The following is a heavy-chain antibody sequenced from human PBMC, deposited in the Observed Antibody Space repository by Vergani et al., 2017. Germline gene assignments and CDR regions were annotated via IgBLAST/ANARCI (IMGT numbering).Heavy chain of an antibody. Sequence: QVQLVESGGGEVQPGRSLILSCSAAGFPFSDYGVHWVRQAPGTGLGWVSVISYDGNKKNYADSVKGRFTISRDNSKNTLYLEMNALRAEDTAVYYCARDFLTRVTTLDYYYMGVWGKGTTGTVSS. D-gene: IGHD1-1*01. J-gene: IGHJ6*03. V-gene: IGHV3-30*03. CDR1: GFPFSDYG. CDR3: ARDFLTRVTTLDYYYMGV. CDR2: ISYDGNKK.